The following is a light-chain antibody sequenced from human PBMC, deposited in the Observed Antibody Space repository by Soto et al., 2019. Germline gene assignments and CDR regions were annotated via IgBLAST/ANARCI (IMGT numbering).Light chain of an antibody. CDR1: QSVSSNF. CDR3: HQYGSSPRT. J-gene: IGKJ1*01. CDR2: GAS. Sequence: EIVLTQSPGTLSLSPGDRATLSCRASQSVSSNFLAWYQQKPGQAPRLLIYGASIRATGIPDRFSGSGSGTDFPLTIRRLEPEDFEMYFCHQYGSSPRTFGQGTKVEIK. V-gene: IGKV3-20*01.